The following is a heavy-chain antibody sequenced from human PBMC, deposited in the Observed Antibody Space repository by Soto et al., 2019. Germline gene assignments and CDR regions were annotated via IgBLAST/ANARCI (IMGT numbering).Heavy chain of an antibody. CDR2: ISINGDTT. CDR3: ARDRLGITGTNDY. D-gene: IGHD1-7*01. CDR1: GFIFSSYA. V-gene: IGHV3-64*01. Sequence: HPGGSLRLSCAASGFIFSSYAIHWVRQAPGKGLEYVSAISINGDTTYYANSVKGRFTISRDDSKNTVYLQMGSLRVEDMAVYYCARDRLGITGTNDYWGQGTLVTVSS. J-gene: IGHJ4*02.